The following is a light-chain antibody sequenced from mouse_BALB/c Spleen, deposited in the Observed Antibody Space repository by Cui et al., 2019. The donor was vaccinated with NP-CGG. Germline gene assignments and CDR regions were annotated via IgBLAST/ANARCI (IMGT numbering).Light chain of an antibody. CDR2: GTN. CDR3: VLWYSNHWV. Sequence: QAVVTQESALTPSPGETVTLTCRSSTGAVTTSNYANWVQEKPDHLFTGLIGGTNNRAPGVPARFSGSLIGDKAALTITGAQTEDEAIYFCVLWYSNHWVFGGGTKLTVL. J-gene: IGLJ1*01. CDR1: TGAVTTSNY. V-gene: IGLV1*01.